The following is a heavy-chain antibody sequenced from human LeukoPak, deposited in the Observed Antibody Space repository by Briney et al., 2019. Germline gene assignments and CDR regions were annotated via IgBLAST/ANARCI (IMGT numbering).Heavy chain of an antibody. Sequence: SETLSLTCTVSGYSISSGYYWGWIRQPPGKGLEWIGSIYHSGSTYHNPSLKSRVTISVDTSKNQLSLKLSSVTAADTAVYYCARDYHDSLYYYYYMDVWGKGTTVTVSS. CDR2: IYHSGST. CDR3: ARDYHDSLYYYYYMDV. J-gene: IGHJ6*03. V-gene: IGHV4-38-2*02. CDR1: GYSISSGYY. D-gene: IGHD3-16*01.